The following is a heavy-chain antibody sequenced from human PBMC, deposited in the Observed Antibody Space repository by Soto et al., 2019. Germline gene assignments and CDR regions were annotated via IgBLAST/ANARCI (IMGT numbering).Heavy chain of an antibody. Sequence: EVQLVESGGGLVQPGGSLRLSCAASGFTFSSYDMHWVRQATGKGLEWVSAIGTAGDTYYPGSVKGRFTISRENAKNSLYIQMNSLRAGDTAVYYCVRWGLGSPSAFDIWGQGTMVTVSS. J-gene: IGHJ3*02. CDR1: GFTFSSYD. CDR3: VRWGLGSPSAFDI. CDR2: IGTAGDT. D-gene: IGHD1-26*01. V-gene: IGHV3-13*04.